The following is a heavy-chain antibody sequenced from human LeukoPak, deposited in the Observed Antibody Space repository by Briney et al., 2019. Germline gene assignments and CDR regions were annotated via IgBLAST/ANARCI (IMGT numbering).Heavy chain of an antibody. J-gene: IGHJ3*02. CDR3: ARSDYVWGSYRPSAFDI. Sequence: ASVKVSCKASRYTFTGYYMHWVRQAPGQGLEWMGWINPNSGVTDYAQNFQGRVTMTRDTSIITAYVELSRLRSDDTAVYYCARSDYVWGSYRPSAFDIWGQGTMVTVSS. CDR1: RYTFTGYY. V-gene: IGHV1-2*02. CDR2: INPNSGVT. D-gene: IGHD3-16*02.